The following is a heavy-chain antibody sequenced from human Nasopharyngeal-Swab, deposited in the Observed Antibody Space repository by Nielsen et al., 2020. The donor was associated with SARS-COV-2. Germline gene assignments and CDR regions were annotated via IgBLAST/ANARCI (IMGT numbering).Heavy chain of an antibody. CDR3: ARHYDFWSGYYNSHFYGMDV. CDR1: GFTFSSYE. Sequence: GESLKISCAASGFTFSSYEMNWVRQAPGKGLEWVANIKHDGSAKYYADSVKGRFTISRDNAKSSLHLQMNSLRAGDTAVYYCARHYDFWSGYYNSHFYGMDVWGQGTTVTVSS. V-gene: IGHV3-7*01. CDR2: IKHDGSAK. J-gene: IGHJ6*02. D-gene: IGHD3-3*01.